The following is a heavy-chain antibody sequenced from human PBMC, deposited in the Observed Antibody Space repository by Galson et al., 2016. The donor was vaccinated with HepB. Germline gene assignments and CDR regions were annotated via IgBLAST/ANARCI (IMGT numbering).Heavy chain of an antibody. D-gene: IGHD5-18*01. Sequence: LVKPTQTLTLTCTFSGFSLRSNGVGVGWIRQSPGKALEWLALIYWDDDKRYSPSLKSRLTITKDTSNNQVVLMMTNMDPVDTATYFCAKYIDWFDPWGQGTQVTVSS. CDR3: AKYIDWFDP. J-gene: IGHJ5*02. CDR2: IYWDDDK. V-gene: IGHV2-5*02. CDR1: GFSLRSNGVG.